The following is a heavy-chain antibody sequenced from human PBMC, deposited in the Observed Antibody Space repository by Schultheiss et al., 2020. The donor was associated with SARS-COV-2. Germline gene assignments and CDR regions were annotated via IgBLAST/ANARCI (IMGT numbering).Heavy chain of an antibody. D-gene: IGHD6-13*01. CDR3: ARAGSSSWADAFDI. CDR2: ISWKSGSI. CDR1: GFTFDDYA. J-gene: IGHJ3*02. Sequence: GGSLRLSCAASGFTFDDYAMHWVRQAPGKGLEWVSGISWKSGSIGDADSVKGRFTISRDNAKNSLYLQMNSLRAEDTAVYYCARAGSSSWADAFDIWGQGTMVTVSS. V-gene: IGHV3-9*01.